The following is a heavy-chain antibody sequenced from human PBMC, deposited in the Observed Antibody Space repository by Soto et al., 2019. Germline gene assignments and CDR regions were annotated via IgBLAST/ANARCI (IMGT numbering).Heavy chain of an antibody. J-gene: IGHJ4*02. D-gene: IGHD3-10*01. V-gene: IGHV4-59*01. CDR3: ATGRVYFGSEY. CDR2: IYYNGNI. CDR1: GGSITSYF. Sequence: QVQLQESGPGLVKPLEPLSLTCTVPGGSITSYFWSWVRQPPGKGLEWIGYIYYNGNINYNPALKSRLTQSLDTSKNQFSLRLSSVTAADTAVYYCATGRVYFGSEYWGQGTLVTVSS.